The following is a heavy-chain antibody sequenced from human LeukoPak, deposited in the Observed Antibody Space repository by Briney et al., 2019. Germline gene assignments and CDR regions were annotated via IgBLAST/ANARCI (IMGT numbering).Heavy chain of an antibody. J-gene: IGHJ4*02. CDR1: GFSFSNYG. V-gene: IGHV3-33*01. CDR2: IWHDGSQP. Sequence: PGGSLRLSCAASGFSFSNYGFHWVRQAPGKGLEWVAVIWHDGSQPYYADSVKGRFIISRDNSKSTLFIQMHGLTAEDTAVYYCARDPDLYGDSFFDFWGQGPLVTVSS. CDR3: ARDPDLYGDSFFDF. D-gene: IGHD4-17*01.